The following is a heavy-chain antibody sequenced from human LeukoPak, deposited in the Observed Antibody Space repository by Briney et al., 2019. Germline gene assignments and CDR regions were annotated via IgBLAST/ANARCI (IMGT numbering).Heavy chain of an antibody. D-gene: IGHD5-12*01. J-gene: IGHJ3*02. CDR3: ARGGGYGHAFDI. CDR1: GFPFSSYG. Sequence: GGSLRLSCTASGFPFSSYGMHWVRQAPGKGLVWVTVIWPDGSIKYYADSVKGRFTVSRDNSKNTLYLQMNSLRAEDTAVYYCARGGGYGHAFDIWGQGTMVTVSS. CDR2: IWPDGSIK. V-gene: IGHV3-33*01.